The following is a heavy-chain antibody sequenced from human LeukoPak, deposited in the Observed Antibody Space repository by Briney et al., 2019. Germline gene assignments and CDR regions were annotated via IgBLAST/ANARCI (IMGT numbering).Heavy chain of an antibody. D-gene: IGHD3-22*01. Sequence: GGPLRLSCAASGFTFSSYSMNWVRQAPGKGLEWVSYISSTSSTIYYADSVKGRFTISRDNAKNSLYPQMNSLRVEDTAMYYCAGGYFCDSSGLPYYYYMDVWGKGTTVTVSS. CDR2: ISSTSSTI. CDR3: AGGYFCDSSGLPYYYYMDV. V-gene: IGHV3-48*01. CDR1: GFTFSSYS. J-gene: IGHJ6*03.